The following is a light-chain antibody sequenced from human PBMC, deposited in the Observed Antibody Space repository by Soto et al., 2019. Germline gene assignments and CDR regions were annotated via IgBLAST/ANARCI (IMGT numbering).Light chain of an antibody. Sequence: DIVMTQFPATLSVSPGERPTLSCRASQSVRSNLAWYQHKPGQAPRLLISTAFTRDTDLPARFSGSGAGPEFTLTIGSLQPEDSAVYFCQQYYDWHRTFGQGAKV. CDR3: QQYYDWHRT. J-gene: IGKJ1*01. CDR2: TAF. V-gene: IGKV3-15*01. CDR1: QSVRSN.